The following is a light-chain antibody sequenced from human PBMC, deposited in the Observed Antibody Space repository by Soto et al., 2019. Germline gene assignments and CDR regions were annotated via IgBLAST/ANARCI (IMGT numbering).Light chain of an antibody. CDR1: SNDVGGFDY. V-gene: IGLV2-8*01. CDR2: EVT. Sequence: QSALTQPPSASGSPGQSVTISCTGTSNDVGGFDYVFWYQQHPGKAPKLMIYEVTERPSGVPDRFSGSKSGNTACLTVSGLQADDEADYYCSSYAATNNLVFGGGTKLTVL. J-gene: IGLJ2*01. CDR3: SSYAATNNLV.